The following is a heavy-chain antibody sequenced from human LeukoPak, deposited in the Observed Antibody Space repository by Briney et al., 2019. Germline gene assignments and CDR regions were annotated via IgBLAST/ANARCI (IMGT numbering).Heavy chain of an antibody. D-gene: IGHD2-21*02. CDR2: IRYDGSHG. Sequence: GGSLRLSCAASGFSFSSNDMHWVRQAPGKGLEWVAFIRYDGSHGHYIESVKGRFTVSRGNSKNTLYLQMNSLRVDDTAVYFCAKEVRVVTAILYFDHWGQGSLVTVSS. V-gene: IGHV3-30*02. CDR1: GFSFSSND. CDR3: AKEVRVVTAILYFDH. J-gene: IGHJ4*01.